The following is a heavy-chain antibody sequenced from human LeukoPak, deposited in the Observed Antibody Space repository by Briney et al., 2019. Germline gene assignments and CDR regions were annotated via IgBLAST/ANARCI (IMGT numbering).Heavy chain of an antibody. V-gene: IGHV3-33*01. CDR2: IWYDGSNK. J-gene: IGHJ4*02. CDR1: GFTFSSYG. D-gene: IGHD6-19*01. Sequence: GRSLRLSCAASGFTFSSYGMHWVRQAPGKGLEWVAVIWYDGSNKYYADSVKGRFTISRDNSKNTLYLQMNSLRAEDTAVYYCARDQGRDSSGWYVYWGQGTLVTVSS. CDR3: ARDQGRDSSGWYVY.